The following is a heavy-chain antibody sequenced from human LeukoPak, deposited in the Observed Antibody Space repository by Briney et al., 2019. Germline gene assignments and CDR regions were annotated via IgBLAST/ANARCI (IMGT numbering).Heavy chain of an antibody. J-gene: IGHJ4*02. CDR1: GYTFSGYY. V-gene: IGHV1-2*02. CDR3: ARDQSTSFSHSYNFDY. CDR2: INPNSGGT. D-gene: IGHD1-1*01. Sequence: ASVTVSCKASGYTFSGYYMHWVRQAPGQGLEGMGWINPNSGGTNYAQKFQGRVTMTRDTSISTAYMELSRLTSDDTAVYFCARDQSTSFSHSYNFDYWGQGTLVTVSS.